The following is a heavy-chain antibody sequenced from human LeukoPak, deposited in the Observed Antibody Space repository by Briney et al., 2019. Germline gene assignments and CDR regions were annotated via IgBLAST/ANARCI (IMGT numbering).Heavy chain of an antibody. Sequence: SETLSLTCSVSGGSISSYYWSWIRQPPGKGLEWIGYIYYSGSTNYNPSLKSRVTISLDTSKNQLSLKLSSVTAADTAVYFCARGRVSSSTWYSTYYYFFYMDFWGKGTTVTVSS. J-gene: IGHJ6*03. V-gene: IGHV4-59*01. D-gene: IGHD4-11*01. CDR2: IYYSGST. CDR1: GGSISSYY. CDR3: ARGRVSSSTWYSTYYYFFYMDF.